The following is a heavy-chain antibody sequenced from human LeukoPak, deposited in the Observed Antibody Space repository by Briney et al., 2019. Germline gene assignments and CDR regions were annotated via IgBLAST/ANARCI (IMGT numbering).Heavy chain of an antibody. Sequence: GGSLRLSCAASGFTVSSNYMSWVRQAPGKGLEGVSVIYSGGSTYYADSVKGRFTISRDNSKNTLYLQMNSLRAEDTAVYYCARGYYDILTGYYQDDAFDIWGQGTMVTVSS. D-gene: IGHD3-9*01. CDR2: IYSGGST. V-gene: IGHV3-66*01. CDR3: ARGYYDILTGYYQDDAFDI. CDR1: GFTVSSNY. J-gene: IGHJ3*02.